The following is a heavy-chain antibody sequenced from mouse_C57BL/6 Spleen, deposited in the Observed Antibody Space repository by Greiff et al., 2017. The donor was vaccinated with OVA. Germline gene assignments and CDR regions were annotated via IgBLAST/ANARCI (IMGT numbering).Heavy chain of an antibody. V-gene: IGHV1-37*01. CDR1: GYSFTGYF. CDR2: INPYNGDT. D-gene: IGHD1-1*01. J-gene: IGHJ1*03. CDR3: ARHYGSSYEYFDV. Sequence: EVQGVESGPELVKPGASVKISCKASGYSFTGYFMNWVKQSHGKSLEWIGRINPYNGDTFYNQKFKGKATLTVDKSSSTAHMELLSLTSEDFAVYDCARHYGSSYEYFDVWGTGTTVTVSS.